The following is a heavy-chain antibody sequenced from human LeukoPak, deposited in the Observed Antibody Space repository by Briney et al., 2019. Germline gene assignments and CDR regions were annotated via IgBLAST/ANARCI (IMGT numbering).Heavy chain of an antibody. CDR3: AKVAGQAYYFDY. D-gene: IGHD6-19*01. Sequence: GGSLRLSCAASGFTFSSYAMSWVRQAPGKGLEWASAISGSGGSTYYTDSVKGRFTISRDNSKNTLYLQMNSLSAEDTAVYYCAKVAGQAYYFDYWGQGTLVTVSS. CDR1: GFTFSSYA. CDR2: ISGSGGST. J-gene: IGHJ4*02. V-gene: IGHV3-23*01.